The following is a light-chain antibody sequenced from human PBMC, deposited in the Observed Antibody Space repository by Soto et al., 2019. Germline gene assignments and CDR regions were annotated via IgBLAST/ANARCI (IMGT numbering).Light chain of an antibody. V-gene: IGLV2-18*02. Sequence: QSALTQPPSVSGSPGQSVTISCTGTSTDFVSYNRVSWYQQPPGTAPKLMIYEVSKRPSGVPDRFSGSKSGNTASLTISGLQAEDEADYYCSSYTSSSPYVFGTGTKVTVL. CDR3: SSYTSSSPYV. CDR1: STDFVSYNR. CDR2: EVS. J-gene: IGLJ1*01.